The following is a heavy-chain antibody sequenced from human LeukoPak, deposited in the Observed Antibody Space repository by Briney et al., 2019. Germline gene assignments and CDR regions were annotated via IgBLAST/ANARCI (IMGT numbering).Heavy chain of an antibody. Sequence: PSETLSLTCAVYGGSFSGYYWSWIRQPPGKGLEWIGEINHSGSTNYNPSLKSRVTISVDTSKNQFSLKLSSVTAADTAVYYCARGYCGRTSCQLYFHHWGQGTLVTVSS. D-gene: IGHD2-2*01. CDR2: INHSGST. CDR1: GGSFSGYY. CDR3: ARGYCGRTSCQLYFHH. V-gene: IGHV4-34*01. J-gene: IGHJ1*01.